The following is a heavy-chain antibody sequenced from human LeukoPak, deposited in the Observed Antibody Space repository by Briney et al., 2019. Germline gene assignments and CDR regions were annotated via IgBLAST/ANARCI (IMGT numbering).Heavy chain of an antibody. CDR2: ISYNGATT. CDR1: GFIFSNYV. CDR3: AKKGGASSGYYSYNDY. J-gene: IGHJ4*02. Sequence: GGSLRLSCAASGFIFSNYVMSWVRQAPGKGLDWVSVISYNGATTYYADSVKGRFTISRDNSKNTLYLQMNSLRAEDTAVYYCAKKGGASSGYYSYNDYWGQGTLVTVSS. D-gene: IGHD3-22*01. V-gene: IGHV3-23*01.